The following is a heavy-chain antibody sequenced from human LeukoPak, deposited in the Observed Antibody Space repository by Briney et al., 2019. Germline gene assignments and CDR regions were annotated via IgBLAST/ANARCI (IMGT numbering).Heavy chain of an antibody. CDR3: ARAYLTYDFWSGYYPEDYYYYYMDV. CDR2: INHSGST. V-gene: IGHV4-34*01. D-gene: IGHD3-3*01. J-gene: IGHJ6*03. CDR1: GGSFSGYY. Sequence: SETLSLTCAVYGGSFSGYYWSWIRQPPGKGLEWIGEINHSGSTNYNPPLKSRVTISVDTSKNQFSLKLSSVTAADTAVYYCARAYLTYDFWSGYYPEDYYYYYMDVWGKGTTVTVSS.